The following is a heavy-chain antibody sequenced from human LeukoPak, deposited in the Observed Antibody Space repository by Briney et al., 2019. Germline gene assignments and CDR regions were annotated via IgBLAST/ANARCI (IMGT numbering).Heavy chain of an antibody. CDR2: IYKDGKI. J-gene: IGHJ4*02. D-gene: IGHD2-21*01. Sequence: GGSLRLSCAASGFTVSRTYMSWVRQAPGKGLEWVSVIYKDGKIYYIDSVKGRFTISRDTSKSTLYLQMNSLRVEDTAVYYCASRHCSGGDCYFAGADPFDHWGQGTLVTVSS. CDR3: ASRHCSGGDCYFAGADPFDH. CDR1: GFTVSRTY. V-gene: IGHV3-53*01.